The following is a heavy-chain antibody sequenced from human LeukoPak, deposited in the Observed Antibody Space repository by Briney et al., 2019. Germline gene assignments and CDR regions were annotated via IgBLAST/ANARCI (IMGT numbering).Heavy chain of an antibody. D-gene: IGHD2-21*02. CDR3: ARSPAYCGGDCPTGGAFDI. V-gene: IGHV4-39*01. CDR1: GGSISSSTYY. J-gene: IGHJ3*02. CDR2: IYYSGSI. Sequence: PSETLSLTCTVSGGSISSSTYYWGWIRQPPGTGLEWIGSIYYSGSIYYNPSLKSRVTISIDTSNNQFSLKLTSVTAADTAVYYCARSPAYCGGDCPTGGAFDIWGQGTMVTVSS.